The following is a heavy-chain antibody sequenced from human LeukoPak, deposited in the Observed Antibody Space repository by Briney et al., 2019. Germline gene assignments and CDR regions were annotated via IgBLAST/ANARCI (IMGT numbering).Heavy chain of an antibody. V-gene: IGHV1-2*02. D-gene: IGHD6-19*01. CDR1: GYTFTGYY. J-gene: IGHJ4*02. Sequence: ASVTVSCKASGYTFTGYYIHWVRQAPGQGLEWMGWINPNSGVTHYQGRVTMTRDTSIRTAYMEVSSLRSDDTAVYYCARGQQWLEAFDYWGLGTLVTVSS. CDR2: INPNSGVT. CDR3: ARGQQWLEAFDY.